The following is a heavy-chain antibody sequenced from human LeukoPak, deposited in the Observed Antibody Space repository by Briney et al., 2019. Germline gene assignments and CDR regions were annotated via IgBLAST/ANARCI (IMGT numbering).Heavy chain of an antibody. V-gene: IGHV3-48*03. Sequence: GGSLRLSCAASGFTFRSYEMNRVRQAPGKGLEWVSYISSSGNTIYYTDSVKGRFTISRGNAKNSLYLQMNSLRAEDTAVYYCATDYDLDYWGQGTLVTVSS. CDR3: ATDYDLDY. D-gene: IGHD3-3*01. J-gene: IGHJ4*02. CDR1: GFTFRSYE. CDR2: ISSSGNTI.